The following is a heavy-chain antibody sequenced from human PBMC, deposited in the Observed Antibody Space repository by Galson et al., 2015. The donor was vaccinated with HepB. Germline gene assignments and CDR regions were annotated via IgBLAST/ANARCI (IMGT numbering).Heavy chain of an antibody. CDR1: GFTFSDYY. D-gene: IGHD6-13*01. Sequence: SLRLSCAASGFTFSDYYMSWIRQAPGKGLEWVSYISSSSSYTNYADSVKGRFTISRDNAKNSLYLQMNSLRAEDTAMYYCATTSRRDAFDIWGQGTMVTVSS. CDR2: ISSSSSYT. CDR3: ATTSRRDAFDI. J-gene: IGHJ3*02. V-gene: IGHV3-11*03.